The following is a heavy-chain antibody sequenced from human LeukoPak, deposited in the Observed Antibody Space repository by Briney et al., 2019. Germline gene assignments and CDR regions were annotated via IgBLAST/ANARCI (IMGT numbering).Heavy chain of an antibody. CDR3: ARDSAHCSGGSCPLDY. CDR2: ISAYNGNT. V-gene: IGHV1-18*01. J-gene: IGHJ4*02. Sequence: ASVKVSCKASGGTFSSYAISWVRQAPGQGLEWMGWISAYNGNTNYAQKLQGRVTMTTDTSTSTAYMELRSLRSDDTAVYYCARDSAHCSGGSCPLDYWGQGTLVTVSS. CDR1: GGTFSSYA. D-gene: IGHD2-15*01.